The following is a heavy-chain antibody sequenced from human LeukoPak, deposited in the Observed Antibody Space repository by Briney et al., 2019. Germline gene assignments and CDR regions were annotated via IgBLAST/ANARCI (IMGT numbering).Heavy chain of an antibody. CDR1: GFTFDDYG. CDR3: TTAPAGTDY. J-gene: IGHJ4*02. D-gene: IGHD1-14*01. CDR2: IKSRSDGGTT. Sequence: GGSLRLSCAASGFTFDDYGMSWVRQAPGKGLEWVGRIKSRSDGGTTDYAAPVKGRFTISRDDSKNTLYLEINSLKTEDTAVYYRTTAPAGTDYWGQGTLVTVSS. V-gene: IGHV3-15*01.